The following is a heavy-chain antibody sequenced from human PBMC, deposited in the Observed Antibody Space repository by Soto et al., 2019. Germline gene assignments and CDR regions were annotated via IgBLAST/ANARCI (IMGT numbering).Heavy chain of an antibody. CDR2: IIPIFGTA. J-gene: IGHJ4*02. V-gene: IGHV1-69*13. D-gene: IGHD1-26*01. Sequence: ASVKVSCKASGGTFSSYAISWVRQAPGQGLEWMGGIIPIFGTANYAQKFQGRVTITADESTSTAYMELSSLRSEDTAVYYCARDHSGSYLTYFDYWGQATLVTVSS. CDR1: GGTFSSYA. CDR3: ARDHSGSYLTYFDY.